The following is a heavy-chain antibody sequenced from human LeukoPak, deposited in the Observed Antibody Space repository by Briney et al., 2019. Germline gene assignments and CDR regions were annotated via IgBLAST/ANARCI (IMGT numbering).Heavy chain of an antibody. D-gene: IGHD3-10*01. V-gene: IGHV4-4*07. CDR3: ARDNPRHGSWYFDY. Sequence: SETLSLTCTVSGGSISSYYWSWLRQPGGKGLEWIGRVYTSGSTNYNPSLKSRVTISVDTSKNQFSLKLSSVTAADTAVYYCARDNPRHGSWYFDYWGQGTLVTVSS. CDR1: GGSISSYY. CDR2: VYTSGST. J-gene: IGHJ4*02.